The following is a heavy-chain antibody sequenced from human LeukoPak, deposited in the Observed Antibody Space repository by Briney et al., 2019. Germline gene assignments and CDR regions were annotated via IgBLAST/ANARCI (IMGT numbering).Heavy chain of an antibody. J-gene: IGHJ4*02. CDR3: ARVSVWATVTPLFDY. CDR1: GFTFSSYS. Sequence: GGSLRLPCAASGFTFSSYSMNWVRQAPGKGLEWVSSISSSSSYIYYADSVKGRFTISRDNAKNSLYLQMNSLRAEDTAVYYCARVSVWATVTPLFDYWGQGTLVTVSS. V-gene: IGHV3-21*01. CDR2: ISSSSSYI. D-gene: IGHD4-17*01.